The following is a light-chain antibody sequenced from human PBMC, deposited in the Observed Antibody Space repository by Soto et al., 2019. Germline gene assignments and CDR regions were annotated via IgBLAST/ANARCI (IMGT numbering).Light chain of an antibody. CDR2: KAT. Sequence: DIQMNQSPSTLSASVGDGVNITCRASQSIGPWLAWYQQKPGQAPKLLIYKATNLRSGVPSRFSGGRSGTDFSLTISSLQPVDSAPYFCQQYNDFQYTFGPGTKLDI. CDR3: QQYNDFQYT. J-gene: IGKJ2*01. V-gene: IGKV1-5*03. CDR1: QSIGPW.